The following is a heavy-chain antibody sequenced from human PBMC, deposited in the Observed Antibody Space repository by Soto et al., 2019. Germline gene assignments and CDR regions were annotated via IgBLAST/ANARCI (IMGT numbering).Heavy chain of an antibody. J-gene: IGHJ4*02. CDR1: GDSFNFYT. V-gene: IGHV1-69*02. D-gene: IGHD3-10*01. CDR2: FNPILSFS. CDR3: ATSFGSGSRALDS. Sequence: ASVKVSCKASGDSFNFYTINWVRQAPGLGLEWMGRFNPILSFSNSALKFQGRVTLTADKSTSTAYMVLSSLRSEDTAIYYCATSFGSGSRALDSWGQGALVTVSS.